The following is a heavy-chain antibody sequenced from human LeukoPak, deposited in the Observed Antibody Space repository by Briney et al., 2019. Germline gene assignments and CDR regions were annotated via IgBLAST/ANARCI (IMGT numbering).Heavy chain of an antibody. CDR3: ARHWATVTTFYVDFGWFDP. D-gene: IGHD4-17*01. CDR1: GGSISNSSYY. CDR2: IYYSGST. V-gene: IGHV4-39*01. Sequence: SETLSLTCTVSGGSISNSSYYWGWIRQPPGKGLEWIGSIYYSGSTYYNPSLKSRVTISVDTSKNQFSLKLSSVTAADTAVYYCARHWATVTTFYVDFGWFDPWGQGTLVTVSS. J-gene: IGHJ5*02.